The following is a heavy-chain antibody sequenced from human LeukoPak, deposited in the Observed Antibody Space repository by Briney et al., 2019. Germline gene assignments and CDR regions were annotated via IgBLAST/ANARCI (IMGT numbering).Heavy chain of an antibody. Sequence: KPGGSLRVSCAASGFTFSHHWMTWVRHAPGKGLEWVVSTKGDGSDEDYADSVRGRFTISRDNANNTLYLQMSSLRAEDTAVYYCAKVQYDVGSAGNYVGPLEYWGQGTLVTVSS. CDR1: GFTFSHHW. CDR2: TKGDGSDE. J-gene: IGHJ1*01. D-gene: IGHD2-15*01. V-gene: IGHV3-7*01. CDR3: AKVQYDVGSAGNYVGPLEY.